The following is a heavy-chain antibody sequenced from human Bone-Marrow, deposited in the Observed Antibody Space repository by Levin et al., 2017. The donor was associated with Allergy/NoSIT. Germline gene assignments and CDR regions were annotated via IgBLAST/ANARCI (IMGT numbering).Heavy chain of an antibody. CDR1: GFALSTYP. CDR3: AKLTPAASAADY. D-gene: IGHD6-25*01. V-gene: IGHV3-23*01. Sequence: PGGSLRLSCAASGFALSTYPMSWVRQAPGRGLEWVSSISANGDRTYHADSVEGRLTVSRDNSKNTVYLQMKSLRVEDTAMYFCAKLTPAASAADYWGQGTLVTVSS. J-gene: IGHJ4*02. CDR2: ISANGDRT.